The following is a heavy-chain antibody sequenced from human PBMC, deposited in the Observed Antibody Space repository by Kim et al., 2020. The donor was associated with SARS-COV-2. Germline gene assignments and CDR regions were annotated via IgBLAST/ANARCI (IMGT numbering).Heavy chain of an antibody. CDR3: ARGGLRYFDWLLSQYYYYGMDV. D-gene: IGHD3-9*01. Sequence: SETLSLTCTVSGGSISSSSYYWGWIRQPPGKGLEWIGSIYYSGSTYYNPSLKSRVTISVDTSKNQFSLKLSSVTAADTAVYYCARGGLRYFDWLLSQYYYYGMDVWGQGTTVTVSS. J-gene: IGHJ6*02. V-gene: IGHV4-39*01. CDR2: IYYSGST. CDR1: GGSISSSSYY.